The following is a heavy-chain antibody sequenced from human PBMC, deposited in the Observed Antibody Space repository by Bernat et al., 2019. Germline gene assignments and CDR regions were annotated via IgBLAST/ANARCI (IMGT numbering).Heavy chain of an antibody. CDR3: ARDGGYGDDLGY. V-gene: IGHV7-4-1*02. J-gene: IGHJ4*02. CDR1: GYTFNSHA. D-gene: IGHD4-17*01. Sequence: QVQLVQSGSELKKPGASVKVSCKASGYTFNSHALNWVRQAPGQGLEWMGWINTNTGNPTYAQGFTGRFVFSLDNSVNTAYLQISSLKAEDTAVYYCARDGGYGDDLGYWGQGTLVTVSS. CDR2: INTNTGNP.